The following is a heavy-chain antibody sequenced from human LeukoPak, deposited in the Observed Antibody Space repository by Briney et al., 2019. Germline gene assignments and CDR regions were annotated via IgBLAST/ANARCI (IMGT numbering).Heavy chain of an antibody. V-gene: IGHV3-15*01. Sequence: GGSLRLSCAASGFTFSNAWMSWVRQAPGKGLEWVGRIKSKTDGGTTDYAAPVKGRFTISRDDSKNTLYLQMNSLKTEDTAVYYCTTVTQDTAMGYYYYYYMDVWGKGTTVTVSS. CDR1: GFTFSNAW. D-gene: IGHD5-18*01. CDR2: IKSKTDGGTT. CDR3: TTVTQDTAMGYYYYYYMDV. J-gene: IGHJ6*03.